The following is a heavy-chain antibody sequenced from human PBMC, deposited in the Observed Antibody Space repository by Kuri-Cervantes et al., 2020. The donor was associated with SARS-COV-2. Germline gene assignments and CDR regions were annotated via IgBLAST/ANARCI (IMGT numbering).Heavy chain of an antibody. CDR1: GYTFTGYY. CDR2: INPNSGGT. D-gene: IGHD3-3*01. CDR3: AREQYDFWSGYPIYYYYGMDV. V-gene: IGHV1-2*04. Sequence: ASVKVSCKASGYTFTGYYMHWVRQAPGQGLEWMGWINPNSGGTNYAQKFQGWVTMTRDTSISTAYMELSRLRSDDTAVYYCAREQYDFWSGYPIYYYYGMDVWGQGTTVTVSS. J-gene: IGHJ6*02.